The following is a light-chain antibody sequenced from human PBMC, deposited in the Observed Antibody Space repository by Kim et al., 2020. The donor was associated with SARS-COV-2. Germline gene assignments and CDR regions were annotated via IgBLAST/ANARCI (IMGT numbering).Light chain of an antibody. Sequence: AIRITQSPSSLSASTGDRVTITCRASQGISSYLAWYQQKPGKAPKLLIYAASTLQSGVPSRFSGSGSGTDFTLTISCLQSEDFATYYCQQYYSYLPYTFGQGPKLEI. V-gene: IGKV1-8*01. CDR2: AAS. J-gene: IGKJ2*01. CDR1: QGISSY. CDR3: QQYYSYLPYT.